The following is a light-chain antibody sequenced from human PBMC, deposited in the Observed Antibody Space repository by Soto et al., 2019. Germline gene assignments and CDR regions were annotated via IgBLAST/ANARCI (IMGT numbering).Light chain of an antibody. CDR3: QQANSFPRT. CDR1: QGISSW. J-gene: IGKJ2*01. CDR2: GAS. V-gene: IGKV1-12*01. Sequence: DIQMTQSPSSVSASVGDRVTITCRARQGISSWLAWYQQKPGKAPKLLIYGASSLQSGVPSRFSGSESGTDFTLTISSLQPEEFGTYDGQQANSFPRTCGQGTKLEIK.